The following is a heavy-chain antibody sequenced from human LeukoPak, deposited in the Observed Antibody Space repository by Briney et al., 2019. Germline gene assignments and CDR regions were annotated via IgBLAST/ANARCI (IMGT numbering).Heavy chain of an antibody. J-gene: IGHJ6*02. CDR3: ARGVLDSYYYYGMDV. CDR2: IYHSGST. CDR1: GGSISSGGYS. V-gene: IGHV4-30-2*01. D-gene: IGHD3/OR15-3a*01. Sequence: PSETLSLTCAVSGGSISSGGYSWRWIRQPPGKGLEWIGYIYHSGSTYYNPSRKSRVTISVDRSKNQFSLKLSSVTAADTAVYYCARGVLDSYYYYGMDVWGQGTTVTVSS.